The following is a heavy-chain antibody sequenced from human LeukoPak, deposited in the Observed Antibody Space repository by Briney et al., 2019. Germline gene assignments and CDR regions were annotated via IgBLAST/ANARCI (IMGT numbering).Heavy chain of an antibody. CDR3: ARGVKYSYGLLFDY. CDR1: GGSISSYY. Sequence: PSETLSLTCTVSGGSISSYYWSWIRQPPGKGLEWIGYIYYSGSTNYNPSLKSRVTISVDTPKNQFSLKLSSVTAADTAVYYCARGVKYSYGLLFDYWGQGTLVTVSS. D-gene: IGHD5-18*01. CDR2: IYYSGST. J-gene: IGHJ4*02. V-gene: IGHV4-59*01.